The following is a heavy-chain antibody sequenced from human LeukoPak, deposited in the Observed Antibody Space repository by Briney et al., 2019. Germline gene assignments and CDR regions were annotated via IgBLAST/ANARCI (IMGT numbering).Heavy chain of an antibody. D-gene: IGHD1-20*01. CDR1: GYTFTGYY. CDR2: INANSGGT. CDR3: ARDVSSTPNWKFDY. V-gene: IGHV1-2*06. J-gene: IGHJ4*02. Sequence: GASVKVSCKASGYTFTGYYMHWVRQAPGQGLEWMGRINANSGGTEYQQKLQGRVTMTRDTSISTAYVEVNWLISDDTAIYYCARDVSSTPNWKFDYWGQGTLVTVSS.